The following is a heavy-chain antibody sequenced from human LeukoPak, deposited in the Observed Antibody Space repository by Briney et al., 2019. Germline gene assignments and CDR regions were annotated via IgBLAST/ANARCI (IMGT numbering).Heavy chain of an antibody. V-gene: IGHV4-31*01. D-gene: IGHD3-9*01. Sequence: SETLSLTCTVSGCSISSGGYYWSWIRQHPGKGLEWIGYIDYSGSTYYNPSLKSLVTISVNTSKNQFSLKLSSVTAADTAVYYCARVSIDLPFDPWGQGTLVTVSS. J-gene: IGHJ5*02. CDR3: ARVSIDLPFDP. CDR2: IDYSGST. CDR1: GCSISSGGYY.